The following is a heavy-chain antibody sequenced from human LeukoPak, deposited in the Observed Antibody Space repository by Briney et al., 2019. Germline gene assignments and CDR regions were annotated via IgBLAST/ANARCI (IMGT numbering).Heavy chain of an antibody. CDR3: ARGWKRIKSYYYDSSGHPTYAFDI. Sequence: SETLSLTCTVSGGSISSYYWSWIRQPPGKGLEWIGYIYYSGSTNYNPSLKSRVTISVDTSENQFSLKLSSVTAADTAVYYCARGWKRIKSYYYDSSGHPTYAFDIWGQGTMVTVSS. CDR1: GGSISSYY. D-gene: IGHD3-22*01. J-gene: IGHJ3*02. V-gene: IGHV4-59*01. CDR2: IYYSGST.